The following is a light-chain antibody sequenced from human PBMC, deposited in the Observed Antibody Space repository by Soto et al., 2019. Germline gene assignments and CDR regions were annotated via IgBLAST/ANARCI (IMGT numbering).Light chain of an antibody. J-gene: IGKJ1*01. Sequence: DIVLTQSPGTLSLSPGERATLSCRTSQSVSNNFLAWYQQKPGRAPRLLIYGASSRATGIPDRFSGSGSGADVTLTISRLEPEEFAVYYCHQYGSSPQTFGQGTKVEIK. CDR2: GAS. V-gene: IGKV3-20*01. CDR3: HQYGSSPQT. CDR1: QSVSNNF.